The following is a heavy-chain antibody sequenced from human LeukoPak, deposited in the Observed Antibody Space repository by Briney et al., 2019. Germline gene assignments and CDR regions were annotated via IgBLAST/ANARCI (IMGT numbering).Heavy chain of an antibody. V-gene: IGHV4-34*01. CDR2: INHSGST. CDR3: ARVKHTGRSSGWYYYYYYMDV. J-gene: IGHJ6*03. D-gene: IGHD6-19*01. Sequence: SETLSLTCAVYGGSFSGYYWSWIRQPPGKGLEWIGEINHSGSTNYNPSLKSRVTISVDTSKNQFSLKLSSVTAADTAVYYCARVKHTGRSSGWYYYYYYMDVWGKGTTVTVSS. CDR1: GGSFSGYY.